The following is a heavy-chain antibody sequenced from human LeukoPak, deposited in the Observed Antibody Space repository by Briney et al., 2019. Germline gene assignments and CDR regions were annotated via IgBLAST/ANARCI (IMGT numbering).Heavy chain of an antibody. Sequence: GGSLRLSCAASGFTFSSYAMSWVRQAPGKGLEWVSVIYSGGSTYYADSVKGRFTISRDNSKNTLYLQMNSLRAEDTAVYYCARGITVTTPGGYWGQGTLVTVSS. CDR2: IYSGGST. V-gene: IGHV3-53*01. CDR1: GFTFSSYA. J-gene: IGHJ4*02. D-gene: IGHD4-17*01. CDR3: ARGITVTTPGGY.